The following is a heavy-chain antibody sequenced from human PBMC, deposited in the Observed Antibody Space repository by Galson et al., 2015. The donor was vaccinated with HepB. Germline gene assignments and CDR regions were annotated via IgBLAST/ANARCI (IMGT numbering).Heavy chain of an antibody. Sequence: SLRLSCAASGFTFSSYGMHWVRQAPGKGLEWVAVIWYDGSNKYYADSVKGRFTISRDNSKNTLYQQMNSLRAEDTAVYYCARDVNSDYGDYVYWGQGTLVTVSS. CDR3: ARDVNSDYGDYVY. V-gene: IGHV3-33*01. CDR2: IWYDGSNK. CDR1: GFTFSSYG. D-gene: IGHD4-17*01. J-gene: IGHJ4*02.